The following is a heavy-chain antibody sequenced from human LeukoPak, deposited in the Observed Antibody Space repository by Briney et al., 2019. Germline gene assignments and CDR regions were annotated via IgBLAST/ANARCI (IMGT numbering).Heavy chain of an antibody. J-gene: IGHJ4*02. D-gene: IGHD3-16*02. Sequence: ASVKVSCKASGGTFSSYAISWVRQAPGQGLEWMGWISAHNGNTKFAQKLQGRATMTTDTSTSTAYMELRSLRSDDTAVYYCAREGRYDYVWGSYRHFDYWGQGTLVTVSS. CDR3: AREGRYDYVWGSYRHFDY. CDR2: ISAHNGNT. V-gene: IGHV1-18*01. CDR1: GGTFSSYA.